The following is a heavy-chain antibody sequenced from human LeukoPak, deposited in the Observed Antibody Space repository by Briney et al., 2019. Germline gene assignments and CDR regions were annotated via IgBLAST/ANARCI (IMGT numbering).Heavy chain of an antibody. D-gene: IGHD4-17*01. J-gene: IGHJ3*02. CDR2: IYSGGST. CDR1: GLTVSSNY. Sequence: GGSLRLSCAASGLTVSSNYMSWVRQAPGKGLEWVSVIYSGGSTYYADSVKGRFTISRDNSKNTLYLQMNSLRAEDTAVYYCARGGPDYEDAFDIWGQGTMVTVSS. V-gene: IGHV3-53*01. CDR3: ARGGPDYEDAFDI.